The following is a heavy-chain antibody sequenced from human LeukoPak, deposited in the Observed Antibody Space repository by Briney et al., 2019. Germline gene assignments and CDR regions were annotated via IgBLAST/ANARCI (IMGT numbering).Heavy chain of an antibody. Sequence: PGGSLRLSCAASGFTFSSYEMDWVRQAPGKGLERVSYISSSGSTIYYADSVKGRFTISRDNAKNSLYLQMNSLRAEDTAVYYCARDCSSTSCPLSYYYYGMDVWGQGTTVTVSS. CDR2: ISSSGSTI. J-gene: IGHJ6*02. CDR1: GFTFSSYE. D-gene: IGHD2-2*01. V-gene: IGHV3-48*03. CDR3: ARDCSSTSCPLSYYYYGMDV.